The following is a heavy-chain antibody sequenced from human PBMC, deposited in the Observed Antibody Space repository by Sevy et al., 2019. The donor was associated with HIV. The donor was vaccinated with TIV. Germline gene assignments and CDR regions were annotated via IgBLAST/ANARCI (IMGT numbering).Heavy chain of an antibody. J-gene: IGHJ4*02. D-gene: IGHD6-19*01. CDR1: GFTVNDKY. CDR3: VSLFLSYRSGWSYFDY. CDR2: IFSSGAT. V-gene: IGHV3-66*02. Sequence: GGSLRLSCAISGFTVNDKYIIWVRQAPGKGLEWVSVIFSSGATYYADTAKGRFTISRDNSKNTVDLQMNSVRAEDTAVYYCVSLFLSYRSGWSYFDYWGQGTLVTVSS.